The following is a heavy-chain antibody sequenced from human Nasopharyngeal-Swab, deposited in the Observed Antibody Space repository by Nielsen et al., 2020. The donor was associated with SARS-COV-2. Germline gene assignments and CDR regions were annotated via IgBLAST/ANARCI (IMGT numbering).Heavy chain of an antibody. J-gene: IGHJ3*02. CDR3: ARGPPYSGSYRDAFDI. Sequence: GGSLRLSCAASGFTFSGSAMHWVRQASGKGLEWVGRISSKANSYATAYAASVKGRFTISRDDSKKPAYLQMNSLKTEDTAVYYCARGPPYSGSYRDAFDIWGQGTMVTVSS. V-gene: IGHV3-73*01. D-gene: IGHD1-26*01. CDR2: ISSKANSYAT. CDR1: GFTFSGSA.